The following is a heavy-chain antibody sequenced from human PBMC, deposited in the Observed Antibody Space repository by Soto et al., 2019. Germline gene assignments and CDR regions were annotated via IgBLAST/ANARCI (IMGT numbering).Heavy chain of an antibody. CDR3: ATGTRSRVIFGVVIPPGYGMDV. J-gene: IGHJ6*02. CDR2: FDPEDGET. D-gene: IGHD3-3*01. CDR1: GYTLTELS. V-gene: IGHV1-24*01. Sequence: GASGKVSCKVSGYTLTELSMHWVRQAPGTGLEWMGGFDPEDGETIYAQKLQGRVTMTEDTSTDTAYMELSSLRSEDTAVYYCATGTRSRVIFGVVIPPGYGMDVWGQGTTVTVSS.